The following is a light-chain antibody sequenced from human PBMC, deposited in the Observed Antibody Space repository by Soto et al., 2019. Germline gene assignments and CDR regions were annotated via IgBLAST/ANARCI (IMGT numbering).Light chain of an antibody. CDR1: QXXSSSX. CDR3: QQYGSSLGT. CDR2: DAS. J-gene: IGKJ1*01. V-gene: IGKV3-20*01. Sequence: IXLTXXXXXXXXXPXXXATXXXXASQXXSSSXLAWFQQKPGQAPRLLIYDASSRATGIPDRFXXXXXXXXXXXTISRLEPEDFAVYYCQQYGSSLGTFGQGTKVEXK.